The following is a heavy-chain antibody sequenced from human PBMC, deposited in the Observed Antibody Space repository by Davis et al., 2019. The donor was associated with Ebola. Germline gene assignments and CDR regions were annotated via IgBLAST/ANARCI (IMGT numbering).Heavy chain of an antibody. J-gene: IGHJ5*02. D-gene: IGHD4-17*01. CDR2: ISSSGRTI. Sequence: PGGSLRLSCAASGFTFSDYYMSWIRQAPGKGLEWVSYISSSGRTIYYADSVKGRFTISRDNARNTLFLQMTSLRVEDSGVYHCARVTTDYFDPWGQGTLVTVSS. V-gene: IGHV3-11*01. CDR1: GFTFSDYY. CDR3: ARVTTDYFDP.